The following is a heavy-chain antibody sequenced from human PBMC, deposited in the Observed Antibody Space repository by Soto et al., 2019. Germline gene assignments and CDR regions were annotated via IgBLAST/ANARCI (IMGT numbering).Heavy chain of an antibody. Sequence: GGSLRLSCAASGFTFSSHTMSWLRHAPGKGLERLSTIKGSGGSTYYAVSGKGRFTVSRDNSMNTLYLQMNSPRADDTAVYYRANNILRSSAWFFGYWGQGTLV. D-gene: IGHD6-19*01. CDR3: ANNILRSSAWFFGY. CDR1: GFTFSSHT. J-gene: IGHJ4*02. CDR2: IKGSGGST. V-gene: IGHV3-23*01.